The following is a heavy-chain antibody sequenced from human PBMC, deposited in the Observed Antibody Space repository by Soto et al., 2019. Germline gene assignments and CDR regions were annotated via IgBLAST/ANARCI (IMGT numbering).Heavy chain of an antibody. CDR3: ARHPDSGGYDYDYYYGMDV. D-gene: IGHD5-12*01. V-gene: IGHV4-59*08. CDR2: IYYSGST. J-gene: IGHJ6*02. Sequence: TLSLTCTVSGGSISSYYWSWIRQPPGKGLEWIGYIYYSGSTNYNPSLKSRVTISVDTSKNQFSLKLSSVTAADTAVYYCARHPDSGGYDYDYYYGMDVWGQGTTVTVSS. CDR1: GGSISSYY.